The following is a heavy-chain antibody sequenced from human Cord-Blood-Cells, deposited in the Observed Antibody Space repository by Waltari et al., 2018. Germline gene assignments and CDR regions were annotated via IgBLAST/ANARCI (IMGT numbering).Heavy chain of an antibody. CDR3: ATEFSITTRGYSYGLGH. CDR2: FDHEDGET. J-gene: IGHJ4*02. D-gene: IGHD5-18*01. V-gene: IGHV1-24*01. Sequence: QVQLVQSGAEVKKPGASVKVSCKVSGYTLTELSMHWVRQAPGKGLEWMGGFDHEDGETSYAPKFQCRVTMTEDASTDTAYRGLRSLRSGDTAVYYCATEFSITTRGYSYGLGHWGQGTLVTVSS. CDR1: GYTLTELS.